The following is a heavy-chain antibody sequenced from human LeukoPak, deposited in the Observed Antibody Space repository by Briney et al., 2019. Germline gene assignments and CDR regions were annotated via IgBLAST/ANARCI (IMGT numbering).Heavy chain of an antibody. J-gene: IGHJ4*02. CDR1: GGSISSYY. Sequence: SETLSLTCTVSGGSISSYYWSWIRQPPGKGLEWIGYIYYSGSTNYNPSLKSQVSISIDTSKNQFSLKLTSVTAADTAVYYCARQTGSGLFILPGGQGTLVTVSS. CDR3: ARQTGSGLFILP. CDR2: IYYSGST. V-gene: IGHV4-59*08. D-gene: IGHD3/OR15-3a*01.